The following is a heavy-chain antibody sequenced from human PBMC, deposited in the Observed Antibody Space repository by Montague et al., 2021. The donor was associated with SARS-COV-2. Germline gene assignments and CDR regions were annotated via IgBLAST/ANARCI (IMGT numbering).Heavy chain of an antibody. CDR1: GGSISSSTYY. Sequence: SETLSLTCTVSGGSISSSTYYWGWIRQPPGKGLEWIGTIYYSGTTYYNPSLKSRVTISINTSRNKFSLNLKPVTAADTAVYYCARADYYGSLENWGQGTLVPVSP. CDR2: IYYSGTT. J-gene: IGHJ4*02. V-gene: IGHV4-39*01. CDR3: ARADYYGSLEN. D-gene: IGHD3-10*01.